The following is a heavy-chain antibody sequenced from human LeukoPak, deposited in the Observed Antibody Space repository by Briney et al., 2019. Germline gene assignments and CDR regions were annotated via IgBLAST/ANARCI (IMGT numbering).Heavy chain of an antibody. CDR1: GGSIKSNNW. Sequence: PSETLSLTCAVSGGSIKSNNWWSWVRQPPGKGLEWIGEIYHSGSTNYNPSLKSRVTISVDTSKNQFSLKLSSVTAADTAVYYCARAWVVGATPLDYWGQGTLVTVSS. CDR2: IYHSGST. D-gene: IGHD1-26*01. CDR3: ARAWVVGATPLDY. J-gene: IGHJ4*02. V-gene: IGHV4-4*02.